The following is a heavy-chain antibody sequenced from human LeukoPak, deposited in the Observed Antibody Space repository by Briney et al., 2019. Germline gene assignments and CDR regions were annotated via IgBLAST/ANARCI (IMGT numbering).Heavy chain of an antibody. V-gene: IGHV1-69*06. J-gene: IGHJ4*02. CDR1: GGTFSSYA. CDR2: IIPIFGTA. Sequence: SVKVSCEASGGTFSSYAISWVRQAPGQGLEWMGGIIPIFGTANYAQKFQGRVTITADKSTSTAYMELSSLRSEDTAVYYCARADLYSYGYGYWGQGTLVTVSS. CDR3: ARADLYSYGYGY. D-gene: IGHD5-18*01.